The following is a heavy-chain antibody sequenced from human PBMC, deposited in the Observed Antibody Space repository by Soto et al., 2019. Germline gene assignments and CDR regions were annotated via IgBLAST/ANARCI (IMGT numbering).Heavy chain of an antibody. Sequence: SQTLSLTCAISGDSVSSNSAAWNWISQSPSRGLEWLGRTYYRSKWYNDYAVSVKSRITINPYTSKNQFSLQLNSVTPEDTAVYYCARDGGGSGWLGGLDYYYYYGMDVWGQGTTVTVSS. D-gene: IGHD6-19*01. CDR2: TYYRSKWYN. CDR1: GDSVSSNSAA. J-gene: IGHJ6*02. CDR3: ARDGGGSGWLGGLDYYYYYGMDV. V-gene: IGHV6-1*01.